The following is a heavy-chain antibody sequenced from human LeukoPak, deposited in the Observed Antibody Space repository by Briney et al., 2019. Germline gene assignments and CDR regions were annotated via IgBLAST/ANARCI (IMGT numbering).Heavy chain of an antibody. CDR1: GGTFSSYT. J-gene: IGHJ4*02. V-gene: IGHV1-69*02. CDR2: IIPILGIA. D-gene: IGHD1-26*01. CDR3: ARGEVYSGSYYFDY. Sequence: GVSVKLSCKASGGTFSSYTISWVRQAPGQGLEWMGRIIPILGIANYAQKFQGRVTITADKSTSTAYMELSSLRSEDTAVYYCARGEVYSGSYYFDYWGQGTLVTVSS.